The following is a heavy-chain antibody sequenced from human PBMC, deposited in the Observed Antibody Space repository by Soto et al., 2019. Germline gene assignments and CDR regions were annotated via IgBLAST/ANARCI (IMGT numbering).Heavy chain of an antibody. CDR3: AKVNDFGSAPPYSY. CDR1: GFTFSSYA. Sequence: EVQLLESGGGLVQPGGSLRLSCAASGFTFSSYAMSWVRQAPGKGLEWVSAISGSGGSTYYADSVKGRFTISRDNSKNTLYLQMNSLRADDTAVYYCAKVNDFGSAPPYSYWGQGTLVTVSS. D-gene: IGHD3-3*01. V-gene: IGHV3-23*01. J-gene: IGHJ4*02. CDR2: ISGSGGST.